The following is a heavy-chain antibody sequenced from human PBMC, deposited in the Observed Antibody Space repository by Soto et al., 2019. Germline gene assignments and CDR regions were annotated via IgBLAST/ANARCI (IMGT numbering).Heavy chain of an antibody. D-gene: IGHD3-10*01. V-gene: IGHV3-33*01. CDR3: VRDRDPMNREVIMTIGHLRL. CDR1: GFTFDTYA. CDR2: IWDDGSRK. Sequence: QVQLAESGGGVVQPGKSLRLSCAASGFTFDTYAMHWVRQAPGKGLEWVALIWDDGSRKEYLESVRGRFTISRDNSKNTIYLQMNSLRAEDTALYYCVRDRDPMNREVIMTIGHLRLWGRGALVSVST. J-gene: IGHJ2*01.